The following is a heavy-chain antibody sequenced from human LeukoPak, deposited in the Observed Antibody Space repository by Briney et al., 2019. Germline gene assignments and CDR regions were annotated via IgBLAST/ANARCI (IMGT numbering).Heavy chain of an antibody. V-gene: IGHV3-7*03. D-gene: IGHD2-15*01. Sequence: GGSLRVSCAASGFTFSSDWMSCVRQAPGKGLEWVADIKQDGSEKYYVDSVKGTISRDNAKDSPYLQMNRLRAEDKAVYYCARVNHVVVVVAATPGSAFDTWGQGTMVTVSS. CDR1: GFTFSSDW. J-gene: IGHJ3*02. CDR2: IKQDGSEK. CDR3: ARVNHVVVVVAATPGSAFDT.